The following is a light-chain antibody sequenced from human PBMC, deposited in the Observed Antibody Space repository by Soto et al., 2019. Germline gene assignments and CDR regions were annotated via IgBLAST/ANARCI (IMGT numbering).Light chain of an antibody. Sequence: VLTQSPGTLSLSPGERATLSCRASQSVSSSYLAWYQQKPGQAPRLLIYGASSRATGIPDRFSGSGSGTDFTLTISRLEPEDFAVYYCQQYGSSPWTFGQRTNVDIK. CDR1: QSVSSSY. CDR2: GAS. CDR3: QQYGSSPWT. V-gene: IGKV3-20*01. J-gene: IGKJ1*01.